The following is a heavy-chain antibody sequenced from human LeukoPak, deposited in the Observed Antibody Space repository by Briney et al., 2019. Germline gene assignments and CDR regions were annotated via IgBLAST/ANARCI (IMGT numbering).Heavy chain of an antibody. J-gene: IGHJ4*02. CDR3: ARGGGSYLADY. V-gene: IGHV4-59*01. D-gene: IGHD1-26*01. Sequence: PSETLSLTCTVSGGSISSYYWNWIRRPPGKGLEWIGYIYYSGSTNYNPSLKSRVTISVDTSKNQFSLKLSSVTAADTAVYYCARGGGSYLADYWGQGTLVTVSS. CDR1: GGSISSYY. CDR2: IYYSGST.